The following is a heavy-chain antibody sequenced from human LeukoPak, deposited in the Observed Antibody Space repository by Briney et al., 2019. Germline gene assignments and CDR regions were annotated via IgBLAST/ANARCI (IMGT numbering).Heavy chain of an antibody. CDR3: ATVKVAARTIAGSGAFDI. CDR2: MNPNSGNT. D-gene: IGHD6-6*01. J-gene: IGHJ3*02. CDR1: GGTFSSYA. Sequence: ASVKVSCKASGGTFSSYAINWVRQATGQGLEWMGWMNPNSGNTGYAQKFQGRVTMTEDTSTDTAYMELSSLRSEDTAVYYCATVKVAARTIAGSGAFDIWGQGTMVTVSS. V-gene: IGHV1-8*02.